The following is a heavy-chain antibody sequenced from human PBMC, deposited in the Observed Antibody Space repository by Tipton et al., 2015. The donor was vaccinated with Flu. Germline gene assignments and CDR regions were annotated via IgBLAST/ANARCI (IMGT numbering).Heavy chain of an antibody. D-gene: IGHD3-10*01. CDR2: ISTYTSAT. V-gene: IGHV1-18*01. J-gene: IGHJ6*02. CDR1: DYSFADYA. CDR3: ARHFLVFGEGGMDV. Sequence: VQLVQSGAEMKKPGASVKVSCKASDYSFADYAISWVRQAPGQGLEWMGWISTYTSATNYAQRVQGRVTMTTDASTNTVYLELTNLTPGDTAVYYCARHFLVFGEGGMDVWGQGTTVTVSS.